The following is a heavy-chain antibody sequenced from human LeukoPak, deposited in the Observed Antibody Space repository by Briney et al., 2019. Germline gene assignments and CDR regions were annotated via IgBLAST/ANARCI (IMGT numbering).Heavy chain of an antibody. CDR3: ARVAIVVVPAAIENYYYYMDV. V-gene: IGHV3-21*01. J-gene: IGHJ6*03. CDR2: ISSSSSYI. CDR1: GFTFSSYS. D-gene: IGHD2-2*02. Sequence: GGSLRLSCAASGFTFSSYSMNWVRQAPGKGLEWVSSISSSSSYIYYADSVKGRFTTSRDNAKNSLYLQMNSLRAEGTAVYYCARVAIVVVPAAIENYYYYMDVWGKGTTVTVSS.